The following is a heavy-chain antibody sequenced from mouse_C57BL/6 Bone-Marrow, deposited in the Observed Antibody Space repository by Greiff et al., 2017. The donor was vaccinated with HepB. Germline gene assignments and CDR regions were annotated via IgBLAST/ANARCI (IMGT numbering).Heavy chain of an antibody. D-gene: IGHD3-3*01. CDR2: ISDGGSYT. CDR3: ARDVVGQAY. V-gene: IGHV5-4*01. J-gene: IGHJ3*01. CDR1: GFTFSSYA. Sequence: DVKLVESGGGLVKPGGSLKLSCAASGFTFSSYAMSWVRQTPEKRLEWVATISDGGSYTYYPDNVKGRFTISRDNAKNNLYLQMSHLKSEDTAMYYCARDVVGQAYWGQGTLVTVSA.